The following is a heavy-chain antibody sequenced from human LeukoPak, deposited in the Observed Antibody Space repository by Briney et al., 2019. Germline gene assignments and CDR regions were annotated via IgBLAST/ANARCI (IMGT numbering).Heavy chain of an antibody. Sequence: GTSVKVSCKASGGTFSSYAISWVRQAPGQGLEWMGRIIPILGIANYAQKFQGRVTITADKSTSTAYMELSSLRSEDTAVYYCARDPYYLDTAMNYWGQGTLVTVSS. V-gene: IGHV1-69*04. CDR1: GGTFSSYA. CDR2: IIPILGIA. CDR3: ARDPYYLDTAMNY. D-gene: IGHD5-18*01. J-gene: IGHJ4*02.